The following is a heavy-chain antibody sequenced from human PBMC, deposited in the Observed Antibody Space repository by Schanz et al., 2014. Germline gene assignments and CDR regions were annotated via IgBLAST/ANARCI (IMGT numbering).Heavy chain of an antibody. CDR3: ARRDNYLSAFDI. V-gene: IGHV4-39*01. D-gene: IGHD4-4*01. J-gene: IGHJ3*02. Sequence: QLQLQESGPGLVKPSETLSLTCTVSGASISGSSDYWGWIRQSPGKGLEWIGNIYYTGTTYYNPSLKSRVSISGDMSKNQVSLNLPSVTAADTAVFYCARRDNYLSAFDIWGQGTMVTVSS. CDR2: IYYTGTT. CDR1: GASISGSSDY.